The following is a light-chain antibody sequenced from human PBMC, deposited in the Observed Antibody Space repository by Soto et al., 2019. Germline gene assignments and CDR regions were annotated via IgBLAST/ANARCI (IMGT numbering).Light chain of an antibody. Sequence: DIPMTQSPSSLSASVGDRVTITCRASQSISSYFNWYQKKPGKAHKLLIYAASSLQSGVPPRFSGSGSGTDFTLTISSLQPEEFATSYCQQSYSTRALTFGGGTKVEIK. CDR2: AAS. V-gene: IGKV1-39*01. CDR1: QSISSY. J-gene: IGKJ4*02. CDR3: QQSYSTRALT.